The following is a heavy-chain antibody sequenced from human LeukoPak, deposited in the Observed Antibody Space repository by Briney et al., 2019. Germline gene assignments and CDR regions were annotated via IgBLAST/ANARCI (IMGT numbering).Heavy chain of an antibody. Sequence: PGGTPRLSCAASGFTFSSYSMNWVRQAPGKGLEWVSYISSSSSTIYYADSVKGRFTISRDNAKNSLYLQMNSLRAEDTAVHYCAREGSWLPIDYWGQGTLVTVSS. J-gene: IGHJ4*02. CDR2: ISSSSSTI. CDR1: GFTFSSYS. CDR3: AREGSWLPIDY. D-gene: IGHD3-9*01. V-gene: IGHV3-48*01.